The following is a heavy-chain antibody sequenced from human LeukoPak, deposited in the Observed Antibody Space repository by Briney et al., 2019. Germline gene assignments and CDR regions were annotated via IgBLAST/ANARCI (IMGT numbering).Heavy chain of an antibody. D-gene: IGHD6-19*01. V-gene: IGHV3-30-3*01. CDR3: ARASSGWYDPIY. J-gene: IGHJ4*02. CDR2: ISYDGSNK. CDR1: GFTFSSYA. Sequence: GGSLRLSCAASGFTFSSYAMHWVRQAPGKGLEWVAVISYDGSNKYYADSVKGRFTISRDNSKNTLYLQMNSLRAEDTAVYYCARASSGWYDPIYWGQGTLVTVSS.